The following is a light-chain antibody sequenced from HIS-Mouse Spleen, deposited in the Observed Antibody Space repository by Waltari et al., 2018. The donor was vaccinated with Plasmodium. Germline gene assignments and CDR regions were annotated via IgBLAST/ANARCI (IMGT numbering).Light chain of an antibody. CDR3: QQRSNWRT. V-gene: IGKV3-11*01. J-gene: IGKJ4*01. CDR1: QCVSSY. Sequence: EIVLTQSLATLSLSPGERATLSCRASQCVSSYLAWYQQKPGQAPRLLIYEASNRATDSPARFSGSGSGTDFTLTISSLGPEDFAVYYCQQRSNWRTFGGGTKVESK. CDR2: EAS.